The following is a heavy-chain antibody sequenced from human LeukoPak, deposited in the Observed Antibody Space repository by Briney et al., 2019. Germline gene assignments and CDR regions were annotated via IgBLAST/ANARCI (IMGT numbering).Heavy chain of an antibody. CDR3: ARGSSGWSFDY. V-gene: IGHV1-69*02. D-gene: IGHD6-19*01. CDR2: IIPILGIA. Sequence: SVKVSCKASGGTFSSYTISWVRQAPGQGLEWMGRIIPILGIANYAQKFQGRVTITADESTSTAYMELSSLRSEDTAVYYCARGSSGWSFDYWGQGILVAVSS. CDR1: GGTFSSYT. J-gene: IGHJ4*02.